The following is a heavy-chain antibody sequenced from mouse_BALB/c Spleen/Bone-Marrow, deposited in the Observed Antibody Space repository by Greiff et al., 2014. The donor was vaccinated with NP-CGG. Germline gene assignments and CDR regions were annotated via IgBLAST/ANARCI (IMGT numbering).Heavy chain of an antibody. CDR2: IDPADGNT. CDR1: GFNIKDTY. Sequence: VQLQQSGAELVKPGASVKLSCTASGFNIKDTYMHWVKQRPEQGLEWIGRIDPADGNTKYDPKSQGKATITADTSSNTAYLQLSSLTSEDTAVYYCASYYYGSSGFAHWGQGTLVTVSA. V-gene: IGHV14-3*02. CDR3: ASYYYGSSGFAH. J-gene: IGHJ3*01. D-gene: IGHD1-1*01.